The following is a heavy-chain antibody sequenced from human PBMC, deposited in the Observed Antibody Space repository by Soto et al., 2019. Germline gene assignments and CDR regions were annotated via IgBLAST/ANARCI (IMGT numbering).Heavy chain of an antibody. J-gene: IGHJ1*01. D-gene: IGHD3-3*01. V-gene: IGHV3-23*01. CDR2: ISESGGST. Sequence: XGSLRLSCASSVFTLSNYAMSCVRHSPGKGLDLVSSISESGGSTYYADSVKGRFTISRDDSKNTLYLQMNTLRAEDTAVYYCARRWSWSFHRLGQGTLVNGS. CDR1: VFTLSNYA. CDR3: ARRWSWSFHR.